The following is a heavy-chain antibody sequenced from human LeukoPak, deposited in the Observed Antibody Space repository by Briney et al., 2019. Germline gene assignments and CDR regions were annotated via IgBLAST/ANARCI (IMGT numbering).Heavy chain of an antibody. Sequence: PGGSLRLSCAASGITVSSNDMSWVRQAPGKGLEWVSVIYSGGSTYYADSVKGRFTISRDISKNTLYLQMNSLRAEDTAVYYCARGPTVQEDLDYWGQGTLVTVS. CDR1: GITVSSND. V-gene: IGHV3-66*01. CDR2: IYSGGST. J-gene: IGHJ4*02. CDR3: ARGPTVQEDLDY.